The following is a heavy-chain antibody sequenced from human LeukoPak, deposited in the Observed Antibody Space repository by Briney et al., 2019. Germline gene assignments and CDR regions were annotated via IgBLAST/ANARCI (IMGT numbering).Heavy chain of an antibody. CDR2: INPSGGST. V-gene: IGHV1-46*02. J-gene: IGHJ4*02. CDR1: GYTFNNHY. Sequence: ASVKVSCKASGYTFNNHYMYWVRQAPGQGLEWMGVINPSGGSTSYAQKFQGRVTITADESTSTAYMELSSLRSEDTAVYYCARDGTEYFDYWGQGTLVTVSS. CDR3: ARDGTEYFDY.